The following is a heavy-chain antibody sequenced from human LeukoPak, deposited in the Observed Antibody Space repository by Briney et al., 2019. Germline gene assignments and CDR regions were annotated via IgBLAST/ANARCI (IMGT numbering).Heavy chain of an antibody. V-gene: IGHV1-2*02. J-gene: IGHJ3*02. Sequence: GASVKVSCKASGYTFTGYYMHWVRQAPGQGLEWMGWINPNSGGTNYAQKFQGRVTMTRDTSISTAYMELSRLRSDDTAVYYCARDSISSYKGDDAFDIWGQGTMVTVSS. CDR2: INPNSGGT. D-gene: IGHD6-13*01. CDR3: ARDSISSYKGDDAFDI. CDR1: GYTFTGYY.